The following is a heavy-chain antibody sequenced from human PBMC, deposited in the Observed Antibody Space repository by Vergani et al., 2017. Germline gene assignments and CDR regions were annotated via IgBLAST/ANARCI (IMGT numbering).Heavy chain of an antibody. D-gene: IGHD3-16*02. CDR1: GFTFSSYA. J-gene: IGHJ4*02. Sequence: EVQLLESGGGLVQPGGSLRLSCAASGFTFSSYAMSWVRQAPGKGLEWVSVIYSGGSSTYDADSVKGRFTISRDKSKNTLCLQRNSLRAEDTAVYYCAREGTIVFDYWGQGTLVTVSS. CDR3: AREGTIVFDY. CDR2: IYSGGSST. V-gene: IGHV3-23*03.